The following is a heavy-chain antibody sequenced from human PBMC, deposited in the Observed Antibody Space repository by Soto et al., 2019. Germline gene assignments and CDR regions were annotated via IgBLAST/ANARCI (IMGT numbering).Heavy chain of an antibody. CDR1: GYTLTELS. CDR3: ATAGDLNGARYCDY. V-gene: IGHV1-24*01. Sequence: QVQLVQSGAEVKKPGASVKVSCKVSGYTLTELSMHWVRQAPGKGLERMGGFDPEAGETIYAQKLQVRVTMTEDTSKDTAYMELSRLRSEDTGVYYCATAGDLNGARYCDYWGQGTLVTVSS. CDR2: FDPEAGET. D-gene: IGHD7-27*01. J-gene: IGHJ4*02.